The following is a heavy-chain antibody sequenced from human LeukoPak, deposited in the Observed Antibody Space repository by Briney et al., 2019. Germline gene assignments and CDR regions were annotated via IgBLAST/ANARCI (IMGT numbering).Heavy chain of an antibody. D-gene: IGHD3-3*01. V-gene: IGHV1-18*01. CDR3: ARGGPEYDFWSGYYSD. CDR1: GYTFTSYG. CDR2: ISAYNGNT. Sequence: ASVKVSCKASGYTFTSYGISWVRQAPGQGLEWMGWISAYNGNTNYAQKLQGRVTMTTDTSTSTAYMGLRSLRSDDTAVYYCARGGPEYDFWSGYYSDWGQGTLVTVSS. J-gene: IGHJ4*02.